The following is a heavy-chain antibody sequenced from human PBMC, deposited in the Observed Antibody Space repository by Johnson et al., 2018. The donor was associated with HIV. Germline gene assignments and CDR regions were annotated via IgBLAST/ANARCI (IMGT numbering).Heavy chain of an antibody. CDR1: GFTVSSNY. CDR2: IYSGGST. Sequence: VQLVESGGGLIQPGGSLRLSCAASGFTVSSNYMSWVRQAPGKGVEWVSVIYSGGSTYYADSVKGRFTISRDNSKNTLYLQMNSLRAEDTAVYYCAKSGLFVLVVYAPDVLDIWGQGTMVTVS. D-gene: IGHD2-8*02. V-gene: IGHV3-66*03. CDR3: AKSGLFVLVVYAPDVLDI. J-gene: IGHJ3*02.